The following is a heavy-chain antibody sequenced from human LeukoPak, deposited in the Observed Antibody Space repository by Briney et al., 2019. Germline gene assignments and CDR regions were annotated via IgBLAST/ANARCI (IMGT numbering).Heavy chain of an antibody. CDR1: GNYW. Sequence: GGSLRLSCAASGNYWMHWVRQAPGKGLVWVSHINSDGSWTSYADSVKGRFTIPKDNAKNTVYLQMNSLKAEDTAVYYCVSFYETYWGRGTLVTVSS. D-gene: IGHD2/OR15-2a*01. CDR3: VSFYETY. CDR2: INSDGSWT. J-gene: IGHJ4*02. V-gene: IGHV3-74*01.